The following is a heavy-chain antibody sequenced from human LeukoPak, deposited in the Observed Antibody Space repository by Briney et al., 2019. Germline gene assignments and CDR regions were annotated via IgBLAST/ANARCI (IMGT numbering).Heavy chain of an antibody. Sequence: SETLSLTCTVSGYSISSGYYWGWIRQPPGKGLEWIGSIYHSGSTYYNPSLKSRVTISVDTSKNQFSLKLSSVTAADTAVYYCAREEYDYVLYHGMDVWGQGTTVTVSS. V-gene: IGHV4-38-2*02. D-gene: IGHD3-16*01. J-gene: IGHJ6*02. CDR2: IYHSGST. CDR1: GYSISSGYY. CDR3: AREEYDYVLYHGMDV.